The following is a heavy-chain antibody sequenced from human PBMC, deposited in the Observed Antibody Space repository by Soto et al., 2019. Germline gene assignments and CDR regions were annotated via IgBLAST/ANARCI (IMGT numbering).Heavy chain of an antibody. D-gene: IGHD3-22*01. Sequence: QVQLVESGGGVVQPGRSLRLSCAASGFTFSSYAMHWVRQAPCKGLEWVAFISYDGSNEYYADSVKGRFTISRDNSKNTLYLQVNSLRTEDTAVYYCARDRSMVVVAPGYWGQGTLVTVSA. J-gene: IGHJ4*02. CDR2: ISYDGSNE. CDR3: ARDRSMVVVAPGY. V-gene: IGHV3-30-3*01. CDR1: GFTFSSYA.